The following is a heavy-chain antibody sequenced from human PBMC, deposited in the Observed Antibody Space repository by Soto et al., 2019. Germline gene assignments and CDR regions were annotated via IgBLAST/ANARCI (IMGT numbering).Heavy chain of an antibody. CDR3: ARDLRFYSMIDY. V-gene: IGHV3-30-3*01. CDR2: ISYDGSNK. Sequence: GGSLRLSCAASGFTFSNFAMHWVRQAPGKGLEWVAVISYDGSNKYYADSVKGRFTISRDNSKNTLYLQMNSLRPEDTAVYYCARDLRFYSMIDYWGQGTLVTVSS. J-gene: IGHJ4*02. CDR1: GFTFSNFA. D-gene: IGHD2-21*01.